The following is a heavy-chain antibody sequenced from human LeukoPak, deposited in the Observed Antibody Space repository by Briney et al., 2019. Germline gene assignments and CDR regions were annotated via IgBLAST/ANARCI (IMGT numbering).Heavy chain of an antibody. CDR1: GFTCSSYS. D-gene: IGHD6-6*01. CDR2: ISSSSSYI. Sequence: GGSLRLSCAASGFTCSSYSMNWVRQAPGKGLEWVSSISSSSSYIYYADSVKGRFTISRDNAKNSLYLQMNSLRAEDTAVYYCARDTDGSSSSLDPWGQGTLVTVSS. V-gene: IGHV3-21*01. J-gene: IGHJ5*02. CDR3: ARDTDGSSSSLDP.